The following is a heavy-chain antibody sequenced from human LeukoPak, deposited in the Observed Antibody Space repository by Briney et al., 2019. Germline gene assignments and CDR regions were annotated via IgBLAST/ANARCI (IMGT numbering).Heavy chain of an antibody. CDR2: ISSSSSYI. J-gene: IGHJ6*02. CDR3: ARDRSDEESMDV. V-gene: IGHV3-21*01. D-gene: IGHD3-10*01. CDR1: GFTFSSYS. Sequence: GGSLRLSCAASGFTFSSYSMNWVRQAPGKGLEWVSSISSSSSYIYYADSVKGRFTISRDNAKNSLYLQMNSLRAEDTAVYYCARDRSDEESMDVWGQGTTVTVSS.